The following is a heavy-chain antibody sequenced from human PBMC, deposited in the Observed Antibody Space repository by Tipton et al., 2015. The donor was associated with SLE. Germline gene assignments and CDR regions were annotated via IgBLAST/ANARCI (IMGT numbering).Heavy chain of an antibody. CDR2: VYSSGST. Sequence: TLSLTCTVSGGSISGYYWSWIRQPAGKGLEWIGRVYSSGSTIYNPSIKSRITLSLDTSKNQFSLKLSSVTAADTAVYYCARQVGAKAFDIWGQGTMVTVSS. J-gene: IGHJ3*02. CDR1: GGSISGYY. V-gene: IGHV4-4*07. CDR3: ARQVGAKAFDI. D-gene: IGHD1-26*01.